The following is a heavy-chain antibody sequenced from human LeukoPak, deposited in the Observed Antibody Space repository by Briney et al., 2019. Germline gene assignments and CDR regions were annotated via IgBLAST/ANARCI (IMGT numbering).Heavy chain of an antibody. CDR1: GLSFSGYW. CDR3: TRDQDF. J-gene: IGHJ4*02. D-gene: IGHD3-3*01. V-gene: IGHV3-74*01. Sequence: GGSLRLSCAASGLSFSGYWMHWVRQAPGKGLMWVSRISSDGSTTDYAASVKGRFTISRDNAKNTVYLQKNSLRAEDMAVYYCTRDQDFWGQGTLVTVSS. CDR2: ISSDGSTT.